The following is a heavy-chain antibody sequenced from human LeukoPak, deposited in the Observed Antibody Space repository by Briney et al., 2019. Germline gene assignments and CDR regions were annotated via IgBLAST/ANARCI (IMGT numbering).Heavy chain of an antibody. CDR2: IKSNSDGI. CDR1: GYTLTDHH. J-gene: IGHJ4*02. Sequence: ASVKVSCKASGYTLTDHHIHWLRQAPGQGLEWMGWIKSNSDGIIYAQKFQGRVTMTRDASSNIAYMELVSLMSDDTAKYYCARGQKMVAGKPLIYWGQGTLVTVSS. V-gene: IGHV1-2*02. D-gene: IGHD6-19*01. CDR3: ARGQKMVAGKPLIY.